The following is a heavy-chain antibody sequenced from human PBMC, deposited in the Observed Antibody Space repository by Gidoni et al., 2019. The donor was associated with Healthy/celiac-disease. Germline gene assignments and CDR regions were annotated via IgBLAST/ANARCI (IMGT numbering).Heavy chain of an antibody. D-gene: IGHD3-10*01. V-gene: IGHV4-59*01. CDR3: ARFRSGSRPLFDY. Sequence: QVQLQESGPGLVKPSETLSLTCTVSGGPISSYYWSWIRQPPGKGLEWIGYIYYSGSTNYNPSLKSRVTISVDTSKNQFSLKLSSVTAADTAVYYCARFRSGSRPLFDYWGQGTLVTVSS. CDR2: IYYSGST. J-gene: IGHJ4*02. CDR1: GGPISSYY.